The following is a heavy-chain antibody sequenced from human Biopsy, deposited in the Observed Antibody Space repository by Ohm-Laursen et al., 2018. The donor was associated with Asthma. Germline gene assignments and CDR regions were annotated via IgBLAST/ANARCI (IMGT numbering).Heavy chain of an antibody. D-gene: IGHD6-13*01. V-gene: IGHV4-39*01. CDR3: VRGSSSWHHGPFHYYYGLDV. CDR1: GGYMRSGNYY. J-gene: IGHJ6*02. CDR2: IYYSGTT. Sequence: SDTLSLTCCLSSGSGGYMRSGNYYWGWIRQPPGEGLEWIGSIYYSGTTYYNPSLESRVTVSADTSKNQFSLKLTSVTAADTAVYYCVRGSSSWHHGPFHYYYGLDVWGQGTTATVSS.